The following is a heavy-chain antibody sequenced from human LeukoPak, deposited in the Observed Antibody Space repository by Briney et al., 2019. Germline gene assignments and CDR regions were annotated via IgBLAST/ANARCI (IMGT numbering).Heavy chain of an antibody. CDR2: ISGGGGST. Sequence: PGGSLRLSCAASGFTFSTFAMSWVRQTPGKGLEWVSVISGGGGSTDYADSVKGRFTISRDNSKNMLYLQMNSLRAEDTAVYYCAREPGTDYRKYYFDYWGQGTLVTVSS. CDR3: AREPGTDYRKYYFDY. D-gene: IGHD3/OR15-3a*01. V-gene: IGHV3-23*01. J-gene: IGHJ4*02. CDR1: GFTFSTFA.